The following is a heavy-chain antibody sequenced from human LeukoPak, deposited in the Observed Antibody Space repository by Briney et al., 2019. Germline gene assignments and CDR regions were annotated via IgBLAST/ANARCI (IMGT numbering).Heavy chain of an antibody. CDR1: GFTFSSYW. V-gene: IGHV3-7*01. J-gene: IGHJ4*02. D-gene: IGHD3-10*01. Sequence: GGSLRLSCAASGFTFSSYWMSWVRQAPGKGLEWVANIKQDGSEKYYVDSVKGRLTISRDNAKNSLYLQMNSLRAEDTAVYYCARGPLFTMVRGVPDYWGQGTLVTVSS. CDR2: IKQDGSEK. CDR3: ARGPLFTMVRGVPDY.